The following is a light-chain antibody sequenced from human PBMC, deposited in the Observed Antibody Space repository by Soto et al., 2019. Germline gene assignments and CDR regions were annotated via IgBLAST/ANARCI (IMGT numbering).Light chain of an antibody. CDR2: KDT. CDR3: LSADNSNIGV. Sequence: SYELTQSPSVSVSPGQTARITCSGDTLPKQYAYWYQQKSGQAPLLMIYKDTERPSGIPERFSASTSGTTVTLTITGVQAEDEADYFCLSADNSNIGVFGGGTKLTVL. V-gene: IGLV3-25*03. J-gene: IGLJ3*02. CDR1: TLPKQY.